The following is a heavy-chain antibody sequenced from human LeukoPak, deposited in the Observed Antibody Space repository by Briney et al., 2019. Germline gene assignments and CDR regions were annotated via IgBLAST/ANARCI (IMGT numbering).Heavy chain of an antibody. CDR3: ALGGDTAMDTSTFDY. CDR2: FNPNSGGT. V-gene: IGHV1-2*06. Sequence: ASVKVSCKASGYTFTGYYMHWVRQAPGQGLDWMGRFNPNSGGTNYAQKFQGRVTMTRDTSISTAYMEVSRLRYDDTAVYYCALGGDTAMDTSTFDYWGQGTLVTVSS. D-gene: IGHD5-18*01. CDR1: GYTFTGYY. J-gene: IGHJ4*02.